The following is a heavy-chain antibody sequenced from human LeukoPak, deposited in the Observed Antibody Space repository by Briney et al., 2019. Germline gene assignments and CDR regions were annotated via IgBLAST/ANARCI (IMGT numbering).Heavy chain of an antibody. CDR3: AGGRRDQLHTRDYYYVMDL. CDR2: IYYSGST. J-gene: IGHJ6*04. Sequence: KPSQTLSLTCTVSGGSINSGDLFWSWIRQAPGEGLEGIVYIYYSGSTYYNPSLRSRVTISLYTSKNQFSLKLSSVTAADTAVYSCAGGRRDQLHTRDYYYVMDLWAKGPRSPSPQ. CDR1: GGSINSGDLF. D-gene: IGHD2-2*01. V-gene: IGHV4-30-4*08.